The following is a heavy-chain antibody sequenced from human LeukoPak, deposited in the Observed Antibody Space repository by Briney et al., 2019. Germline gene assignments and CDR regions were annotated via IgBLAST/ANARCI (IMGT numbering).Heavy chain of an antibody. CDR2: IYPGDSET. J-gene: IGHJ4*02. CDR3: ARLSSGYSSGCKY. CDR1: GYSFTSYW. V-gene: IGHV5-51*01. Sequence: AGESLKISCKGSGYSFTSYWIAWVRQMPGKGPEWMGIIYPGDSETRYSPSFQGQVTISADKSINSAYLQWSSLKASDTAMYYCARLSSGYSSGCKYWGQGTLVTVSS. D-gene: IGHD6-19*01.